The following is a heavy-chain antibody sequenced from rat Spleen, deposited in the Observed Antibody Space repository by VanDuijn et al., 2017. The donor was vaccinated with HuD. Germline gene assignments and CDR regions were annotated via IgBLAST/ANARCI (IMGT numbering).Heavy chain of an antibody. J-gene: IGHJ3*01. Sequence: APTKGLEWVASISYDGGSTYYRDSVKGRFTISRDNAKSTLYLQMESLRSEDTATYYCVKHLDYSGDNWFGYWGQGTLVTVSS. V-gene: IGHV5-20*01. CDR3: VKHLDYSGDNWFGY. CDR2: ISYDGGST. D-gene: IGHD1-1*01.